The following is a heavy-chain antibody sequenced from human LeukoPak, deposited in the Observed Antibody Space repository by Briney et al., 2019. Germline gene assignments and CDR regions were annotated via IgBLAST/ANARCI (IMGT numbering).Heavy chain of an antibody. CDR2: LIDNGYIT. D-gene: IGHD3-16*01. CDR3: AKLGGQEVHNYYVAV. V-gene: IGHV3-23*01. Sequence: PGGSLRLSCAASGFTFSSYAMSWVRQAPGKGLERVSRLIDNGYITCYANSVRGRCSISRDNSKNTLFLQMNSLRAEDTAVYYCAKLGGQEVHNYYVAVWGKGTTVAVSS. CDR1: GFTFSSYA. J-gene: IGHJ6*03.